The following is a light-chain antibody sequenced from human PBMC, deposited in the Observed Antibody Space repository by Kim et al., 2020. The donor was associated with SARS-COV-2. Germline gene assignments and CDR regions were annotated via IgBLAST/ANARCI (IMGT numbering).Light chain of an antibody. J-gene: IGKJ2*01. Sequence: IQMTQSPSNLSASVGDRVTITCRASQSISSWLAWYQQKPGKAPNLLIYDASSLESGVPSRFSGRGSGTEFTLTISSLQPDDFATYYCQQYDTDPNTFGQGTKLEI. CDR1: QSISSW. CDR2: DAS. V-gene: IGKV1-5*01. CDR3: QQYDTDPNT.